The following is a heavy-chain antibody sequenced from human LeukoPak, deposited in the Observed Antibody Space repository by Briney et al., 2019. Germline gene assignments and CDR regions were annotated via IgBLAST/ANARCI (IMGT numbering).Heavy chain of an antibody. CDR3: ARRAGAYSHPYDY. CDR2: IYSGGST. D-gene: IGHD4/OR15-4a*01. V-gene: IGHV3-53*01. CDR1: EFTVSSDS. Sequence: GSLRLSCTVSEFTVSSDSMSWVRQAPGKGLEWVSFIYSGGSTHYSDSVKGRFTISRDNSKNTLYLQMNSLRAEDTAVYYCARRAGAYSHPYDYWGQGTLVTVSS. J-gene: IGHJ4*02.